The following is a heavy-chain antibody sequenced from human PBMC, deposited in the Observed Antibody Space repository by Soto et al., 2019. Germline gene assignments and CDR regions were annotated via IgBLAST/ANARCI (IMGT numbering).Heavy chain of an antibody. V-gene: IGHV2-5*02. CDR2: IYWDNDK. CDR1: GFSLSTGGVG. D-gene: IGHD2-21*02. Sequence: QITLKESGPTLVKPTQTLTLTCTFSGFSLSTGGVGVGWIRQPPGKALEWLALIYWDNDKRYSPSLKSRLTVTKDTSKNPVVLTMPNMDPVDTATYYCVQSRCGGDCLRSYSSHYYYGMDVWGQGTTVTVFS. J-gene: IGHJ6*02. CDR3: VQSRCGGDCLRSYSSHYYYGMDV.